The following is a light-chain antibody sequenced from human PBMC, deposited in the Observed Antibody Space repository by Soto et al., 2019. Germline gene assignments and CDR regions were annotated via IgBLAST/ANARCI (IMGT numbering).Light chain of an antibody. Sequence: DIKMSLSLSSLSAYVGDRVTITCRASQSISSYLKWYQQKPGKAPKLLIYAASSLQSGVPARFSGSGSGTDFTLTISRLQPEDFATYYCQQSYSTLWTFGQGITV. CDR3: QQSYSTLWT. CDR2: AAS. J-gene: IGKJ1*01. V-gene: IGKV1-39*01. CDR1: QSISSY.